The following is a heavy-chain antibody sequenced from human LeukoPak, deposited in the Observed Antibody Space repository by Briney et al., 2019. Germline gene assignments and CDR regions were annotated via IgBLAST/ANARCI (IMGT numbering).Heavy chain of an antibody. D-gene: IGHD6-13*01. J-gene: IGHJ2*01. CDR3: TTGYSSSWGDWYFDL. CDR1: GFTFTNAW. V-gene: IGHV3-15*07. CDR2: IKSKTDGGTT. Sequence: NPGGSLRLSCAASGFTFTNAWMNWVRQAPGKGLEWVGRIKSKTDGGTTDYAAPVKGRFTISRDDSKNTLYLQMNSLKTEDTAVYYCTTGYSSSWGDWYFDLWGRGTLVTVSS.